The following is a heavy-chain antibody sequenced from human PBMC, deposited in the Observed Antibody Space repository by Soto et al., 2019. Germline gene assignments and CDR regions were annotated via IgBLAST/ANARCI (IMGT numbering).Heavy chain of an antibody. Sequence: QVQLVESGGGVVQPGRSLRLSCAASGFSFSSYGMHWVRQAPGKGLEWVAVIWYDGSNKYYADSVKGRFTISRDNSKNTLYLQMNSLRAEDTTVYYCAISGDLRGDFWSGPYFDYWGQGTLVTVSS. CDR2: IWYDGSNK. CDR1: GFSFSSYG. CDR3: AISGDLRGDFWSGPYFDY. D-gene: IGHD3-3*01. V-gene: IGHV3-33*01. J-gene: IGHJ4*02.